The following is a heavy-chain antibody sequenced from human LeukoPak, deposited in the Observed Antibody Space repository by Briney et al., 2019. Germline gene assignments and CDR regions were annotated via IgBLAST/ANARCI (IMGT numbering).Heavy chain of an antibody. CDR3: ARLDSSGYYYVGY. J-gene: IGHJ4*02. V-gene: IGHV4-59*01. Sequence: PSETLSLTCTVSGSSISSYYWSWIRQPPGKGLEWIGYIYYSGSTNYNPSLKSRVTISVDTSKNQFSLKLSSVTAADTAVYYCARLDSSGYYYVGYWGQGTLVTVSS. CDR1: GSSISSYY. CDR2: IYYSGST. D-gene: IGHD3-22*01.